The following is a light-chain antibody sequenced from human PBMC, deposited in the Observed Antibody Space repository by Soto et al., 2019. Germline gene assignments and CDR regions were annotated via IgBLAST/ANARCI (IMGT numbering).Light chain of an antibody. CDR2: SAS. V-gene: IGKV1-12*01. CDR3: QQVYNFPRT. CDR1: QGITTW. J-gene: IGKJ1*01. Sequence: DFQMTQSPSSVSASVGDRVTITCRASQGITTWLAWYQQKPGKAPKLLIYSASSLQTGVPSRFSGSGSGTDFTLTISNLQPEDFATYYCQQVYNFPRTFGQGTTVEIK.